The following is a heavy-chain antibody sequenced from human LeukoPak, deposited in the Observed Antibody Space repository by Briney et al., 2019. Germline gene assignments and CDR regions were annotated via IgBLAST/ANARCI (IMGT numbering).Heavy chain of an antibody. J-gene: IGHJ4*02. V-gene: IGHV3-48*01. D-gene: IGHD2-2*01. CDR2: ISSRSSTI. CDR3: ARALGYCSSASCYYFDN. CDR1: GFNISDFW. Sequence: GGSLRLSCAASGFNISDFWMTWVRQAPGKGLEWVSYISSRSSTIYYADSVRGRFTISRDNAKNSLYLQMNSLRAEDTAVYYCARALGYCSSASCYYFDNWGQGTLVTVSS.